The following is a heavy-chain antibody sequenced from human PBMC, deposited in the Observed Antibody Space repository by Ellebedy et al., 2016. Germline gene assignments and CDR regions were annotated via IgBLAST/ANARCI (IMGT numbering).Heavy chain of an antibody. J-gene: IGHJ4*02. V-gene: IGHV3-21*01. Sequence: GESLKISXTASGFPFSFYTMNWVRQAPGKGLEWVSSISSTSGHIYYADSVKGRFTISRDNAKTSLYLQMNTVRAEDTAVYYCARGLLPAAFDYWGQGTLVTVSS. CDR3: ARGLLPAAFDY. CDR1: GFPFSFYT. CDR2: ISSTSGHI. D-gene: IGHD2-2*01.